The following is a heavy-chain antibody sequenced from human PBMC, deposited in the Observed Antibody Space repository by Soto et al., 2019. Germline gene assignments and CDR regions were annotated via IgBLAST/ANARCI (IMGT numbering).Heavy chain of an antibody. Sequence: ASVKVSCKVSGYTLTELSMHWVRQAPGKGLEWMGGFDPEDGETIYAQKFQGRVTMTEDTSTDTAYMELSSLRSEDTAVYYYATDPTLYCSGGSCIDYWGQGTLVTVSS. V-gene: IGHV1-24*01. CDR3: ATDPTLYCSGGSCIDY. CDR2: FDPEDGET. J-gene: IGHJ4*02. CDR1: GYTLTELS. D-gene: IGHD2-15*01.